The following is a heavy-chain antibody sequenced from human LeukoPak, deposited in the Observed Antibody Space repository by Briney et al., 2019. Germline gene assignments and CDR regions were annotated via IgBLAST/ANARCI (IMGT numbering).Heavy chain of an antibody. Sequence: ASVKVSCKASGYTFTSYGISWVRQAPGQGLEWMGWISAYNGNTNYAQKLQGRVTMTTDTSTSTAYMELRSLRSDDTAVYYCAIDPHPRITGTNRPFDYWGQGTLVTVSS. J-gene: IGHJ4*02. CDR3: AIDPHPRITGTNRPFDY. V-gene: IGHV1-18*01. CDR2: ISAYNGNT. D-gene: IGHD1-7*01. CDR1: GYTFTSYG.